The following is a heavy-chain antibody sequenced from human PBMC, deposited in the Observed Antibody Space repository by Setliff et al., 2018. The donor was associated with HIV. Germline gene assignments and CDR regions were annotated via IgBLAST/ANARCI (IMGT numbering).Heavy chain of an antibody. CDR2: INPNNGGT. CDR1: GYTFTGYY. J-gene: IGHJ6*02. V-gene: IGHV1-2*02. D-gene: IGHD3-9*01. Sequence: ASVKVSCKASGYTFTGYYMHWVRQAPGQGLEWMGWINPNNGGTTYAQKFQGRVTMTRDTSISTAYMEVSSLRSEDTAVYYCARQAQSTDWSPRYYYGLDVWGQGTMVTVSS. CDR3: ARQAQSTDWSPRYYYGLDV.